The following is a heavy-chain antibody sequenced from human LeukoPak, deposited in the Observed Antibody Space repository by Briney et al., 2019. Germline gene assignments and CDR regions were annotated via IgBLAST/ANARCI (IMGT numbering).Heavy chain of an antibody. CDR1: GGSISSSYY. V-gene: IGHV4-39*07. D-gene: IGHD6-19*01. CDR2: IYYSGST. J-gene: IGHJ4*02. CDR3: ARASSGWPFDY. Sequence: SETLSLTCTVSGGSISSSYYWGWIRQPPGKGLEWIGSIYYSGSTYYNPSLKSRVTISVDTSKNQFSLKLSSVTAADTAVYYCARASSGWPFDYWGQGTLVTVSS.